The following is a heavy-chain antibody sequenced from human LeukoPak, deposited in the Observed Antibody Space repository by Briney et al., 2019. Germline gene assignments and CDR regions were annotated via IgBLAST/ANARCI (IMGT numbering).Heavy chain of an antibody. J-gene: IGHJ6*02. D-gene: IGHD6-13*01. V-gene: IGHV3-9*01. Sequence: GRSLRLSCAASGFTFDDYAMHWVRQAPGKGLEWVSGISWNSGSIGYADSVKGRFTISRDNAKNSLYLQINSLRAEDTALYYCAKGYSSSSLYGMDVWGQGTTVTVSS. CDR2: ISWNSGSI. CDR1: GFTFDDYA. CDR3: AKGYSSSSLYGMDV.